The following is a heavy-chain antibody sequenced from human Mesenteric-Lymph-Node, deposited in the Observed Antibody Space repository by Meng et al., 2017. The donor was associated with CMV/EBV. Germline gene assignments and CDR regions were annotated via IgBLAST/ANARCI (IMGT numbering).Heavy chain of an antibody. D-gene: IGHD1-7*01. Sequence: GGSLRLSCKGSGYSFTSYWIGWVRQMPGKGLEWMGIMYLGDSDSRYSPSFQGQVTTSADKSISTAYLQMNSLRAEDTAVYYCAKDRTNWNYGTAYYFDYWGQATLVTVSS. CDR3: AKDRTNWNYGTAYYFDY. V-gene: IGHV5-51*01. CDR2: MYLGDSDS. J-gene: IGHJ4*02. CDR1: GYSFTSYW.